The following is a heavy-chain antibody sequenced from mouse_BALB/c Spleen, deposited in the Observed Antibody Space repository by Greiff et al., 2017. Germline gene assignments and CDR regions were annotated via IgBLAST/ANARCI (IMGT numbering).Heavy chain of an antibody. CDR3: ARDLGGAMDY. CDR2: ISDGGSYT. CDR1: GFTFSDYY. Sequence: EVMLVESGGGLVKPGGSLKLSCAASGFTFSDYYMYWVRQTPEKRLEWVATISDGGSYTYYPDSVKGRFTISRDNAKNNLYLQMSSLKSEDTAMYYCARDLGGAMDYWGQGTSVTVSA. J-gene: IGHJ4*01. V-gene: IGHV5-4*02.